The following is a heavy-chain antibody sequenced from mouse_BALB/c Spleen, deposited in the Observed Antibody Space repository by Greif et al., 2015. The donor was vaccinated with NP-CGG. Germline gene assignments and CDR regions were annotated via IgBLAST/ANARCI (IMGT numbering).Heavy chain of an antibody. J-gene: IGHJ3*01. D-gene: IGHD2-3*01. CDR1: GFTFSDYY. CDR2: ISDGGSYT. CDR3: ARAYDGYHQAWFAY. V-gene: IGHV5-4*02. Sequence: EVQLVESGGGLVKPGGSLKLSCAASGFTFSDYYMYWVRQTPEKRLEWVATISDGGSYTYYPDSVKGRFTISRDNAKNNLYLQMSSLKSEDTAMYYCARAYDGYHQAWFAYWGQGTLVTVSA.